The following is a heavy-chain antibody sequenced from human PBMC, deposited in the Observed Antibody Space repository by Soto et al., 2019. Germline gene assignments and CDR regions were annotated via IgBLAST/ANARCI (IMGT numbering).Heavy chain of an antibody. CDR2: IKSYTDGGTT. CDR3: TTAGDYGDFYDFDY. CDR1: GFTFANAW. D-gene: IGHD4-17*01. Sequence: GGSLRLSCAASGFTFANAWMNWVRQVPGKGLQWVGRIKSYTDGGTTDYAAPVKDRFSISRDDAGDTLYLQMNSLKTEDTAVYYCTTAGDYGDFYDFDYWGQGTLVTVSS. V-gene: IGHV3-15*07. J-gene: IGHJ4*02.